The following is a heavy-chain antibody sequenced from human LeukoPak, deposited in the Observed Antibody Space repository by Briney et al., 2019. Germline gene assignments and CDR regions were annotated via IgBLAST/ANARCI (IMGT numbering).Heavy chain of an antibody. Sequence: PGGSLRLSCAASGFTFSSYGMHWVRQAPGKGLEWVAVIWYDGSNKYYADSVKGRFTISRDNSKNTLYLQTNSLRAEDTAVYYCARDHSSGWYSDYFDYWGQGTLVTVSS. CDR3: ARDHSSGWYSDYFDY. J-gene: IGHJ4*02. CDR2: IWYDGSNK. V-gene: IGHV3-33*01. CDR1: GFTFSSYG. D-gene: IGHD6-19*01.